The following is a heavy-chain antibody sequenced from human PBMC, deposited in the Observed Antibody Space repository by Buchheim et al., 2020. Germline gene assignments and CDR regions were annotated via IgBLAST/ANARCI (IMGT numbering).Heavy chain of an antibody. Sequence: VQLVQSGGGVVQSGGSLRLSCAGSGFTFSSYSLNWVRQAPGKGLEWVALIWYDGSNKYYSDSVKGRFTISRDNSKNTLYLQMNSLRAEDTAVFYCARDKSGYSNYYYYMDVWGRGTT. CDR2: IWYDGSNK. V-gene: IGHV3-33*08. CDR1: GFTFSSYS. J-gene: IGHJ6*03. CDR3: ARDKSGYSNYYYYMDV. D-gene: IGHD3-22*01.